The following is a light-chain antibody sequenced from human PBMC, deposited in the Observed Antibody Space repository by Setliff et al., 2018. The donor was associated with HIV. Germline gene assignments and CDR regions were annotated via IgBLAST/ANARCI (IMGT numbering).Light chain of an antibody. Sequence: QSALTQPASVSGSPGQSITISCTGTSSDVGGYDYVSWYQQHPGKAPKLMMSDVSKRPSGVSNRFSGSKSGNTASLTISGLQAEDEADYYCSSYTSSGTDVFGTGTKGTVL. CDR3: SSYTSSGTDV. V-gene: IGLV2-14*03. J-gene: IGLJ1*01. CDR1: SSDVGGYDY. CDR2: DVS.